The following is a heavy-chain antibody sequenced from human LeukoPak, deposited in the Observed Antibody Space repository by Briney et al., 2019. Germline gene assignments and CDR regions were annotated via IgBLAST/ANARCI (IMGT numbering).Heavy chain of an antibody. V-gene: IGHV3-9*01. CDR3: ASFSGYYYYMDV. CDR1: GFTFDDYA. D-gene: IGHD2/OR15-2a*01. CDR2: ISWNSGSI. Sequence: PGGSLRLSCAASGFTFDDYAMHWVRQAPGKGLEWVSGISWNSGSIGYADSVKGRFTISRDNAKNSLYLQMNSLRAEDTAVYYCASFSGYYYYMDVWGKGTTVTVSS. J-gene: IGHJ6*03.